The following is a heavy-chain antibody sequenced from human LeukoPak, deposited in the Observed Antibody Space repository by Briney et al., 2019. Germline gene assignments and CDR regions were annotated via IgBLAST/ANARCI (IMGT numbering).Heavy chain of an antibody. Sequence: SETLSLTCTVSGGSISSSSYYWGWIRQPPGKGLEWIGSIYYSGSTYYNPSLKSRVTISVDTSKNQYSLKLSSVTAADTAVYYCARPSRSYCSSTSCYSFDYWGQGTLVTVSS. CDR2: IYYSGST. CDR1: GGSISSSSYY. V-gene: IGHV4-39*01. CDR3: ARPSRSYCSSTSCYSFDY. J-gene: IGHJ4*02. D-gene: IGHD2-2*01.